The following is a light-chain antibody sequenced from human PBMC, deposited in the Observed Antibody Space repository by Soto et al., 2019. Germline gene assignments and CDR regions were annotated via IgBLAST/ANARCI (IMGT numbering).Light chain of an antibody. J-gene: IGKJ3*01. CDR2: GAS. V-gene: IGKV3-20*01. CDR1: QSVAANY. CDR3: HQYGTAPLT. Sequence: EVVLTQSPGTLSLSPGERATLSCRASQSVAANYLAWYQQKRGQAPRLLIYGASSRATGIPDRFSGSGSGTYFTLTISRREPEDFSVYYCHQYGTAPLTFGPVTKVYIK.